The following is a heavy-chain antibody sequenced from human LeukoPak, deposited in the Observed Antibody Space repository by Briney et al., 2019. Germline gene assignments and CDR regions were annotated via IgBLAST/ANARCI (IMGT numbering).Heavy chain of an antibody. V-gene: IGHV4-34*01. CDR3: ARGGAAANWVGYYYYGMDV. CDR1: GGSFSGYY. CDR2: INHIGST. J-gene: IGHJ6*04. Sequence: PSETMSLTCAVYGGSFSGYYWSWIRQPPGKGLEWIGEINHIGSTNYNPSLKSRVTISVDTSKNQFSLKLGSVTAEDTGVYYCARGGAAANWVGYYYYGMDVWGKGTTVSVSS. D-gene: IGHD6-13*01.